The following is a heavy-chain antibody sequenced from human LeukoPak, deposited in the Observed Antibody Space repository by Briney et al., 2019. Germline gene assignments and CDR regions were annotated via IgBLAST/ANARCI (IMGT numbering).Heavy chain of an antibody. D-gene: IGHD3-22*01. CDR2: ISGSGGST. CDR3: AKDKTKKYYYDSSGYGTFDY. V-gene: IGHV3-23*01. J-gene: IGHJ4*02. CDR1: GFTFSCYA. Sequence: GGSLRLSCAASGFTFSCYAMSWVRQAPGKGLEWVSAISGSGGSTYYADSVRGRFTISRDNSKNTLYLQMNSLRAEDTAVYYCAKDKTKKYYYDSSGYGTFDYWGQGTLVTVSS.